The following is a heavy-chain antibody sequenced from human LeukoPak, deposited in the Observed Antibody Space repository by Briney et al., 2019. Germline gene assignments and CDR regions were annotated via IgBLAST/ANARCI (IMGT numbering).Heavy chain of an antibody. CDR3: ARAEYGGNSGFWGLSDY. D-gene: IGHD4-23*01. CDR1: GDSISSGDYY. Sequence: SETLSLTCSVSGDSISSGDYYWSWIRQPPGKGLEWIGYIYYSGSTYYNPSLKSRVTISVDTSKNQFSLKLSSVTAADTAVYYCARAEYGGNSGFWGLSDYWGQGSLVTVSS. V-gene: IGHV4-30-4*02. CDR2: IYYSGST. J-gene: IGHJ4*02.